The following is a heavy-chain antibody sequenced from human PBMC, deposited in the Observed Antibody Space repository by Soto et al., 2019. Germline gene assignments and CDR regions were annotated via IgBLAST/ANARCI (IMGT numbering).Heavy chain of an antibody. V-gene: IGHV1-58*01. CDR1: GCTFTSSA. CDR3: AADRGDGGRLGWSDP. D-gene: IGHD2-15*01. J-gene: IGHJ5*02. Sequence: SVKVSCKASGCTFTSSAVQWVRQARGQRLEWIGWIVVGSGNTNYAQKFQERVTITRDMSTSTAYMELSSLRSEDTAVYYCAADRGDGGRLGWSDPWGQGTLVTVSS. CDR2: IVVGSGNT.